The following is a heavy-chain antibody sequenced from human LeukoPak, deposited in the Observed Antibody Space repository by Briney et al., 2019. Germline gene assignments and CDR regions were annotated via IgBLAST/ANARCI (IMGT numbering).Heavy chain of an antibody. J-gene: IGHJ4*02. CDR1: GGSISSGSYY. D-gene: IGHD3-3*01. CDR3: ARGGQKGLRFLEWLPSPFDY. CDR2: IYTGGST. V-gene: IGHV4-61*02. Sequence: SETLSLTCTVSGGSISSGSYYWSWIRQPAGKGLEWIGRIYTGGSTNYNPSLKSRVTISVDTSKNQFSLKLSSVTAADTAVYYCARGGQKGLRFLEWLPSPFDYWGQGTLVTVSS.